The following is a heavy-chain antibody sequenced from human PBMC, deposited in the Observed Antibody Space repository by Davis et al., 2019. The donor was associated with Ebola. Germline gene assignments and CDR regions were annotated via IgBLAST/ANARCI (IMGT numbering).Heavy chain of an antibody. CDR2: IDPSDSYT. D-gene: IGHD6-19*01. Sequence: GESLKISCKGSGYSFTSYWISWVRQMPGKGLEWMGRIDPSDSYTNYSPSFQGHVTISADKSISTAYLHWSSLKASDTAMYYCARHHRIAVADDAFDIWGQGTMVTVSS. V-gene: IGHV5-10-1*01. CDR3: ARHHRIAVADDAFDI. CDR1: GYSFTSYW. J-gene: IGHJ3*02.